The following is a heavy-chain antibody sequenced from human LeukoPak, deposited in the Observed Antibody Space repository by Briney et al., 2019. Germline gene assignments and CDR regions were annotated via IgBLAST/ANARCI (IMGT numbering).Heavy chain of an antibody. V-gene: IGHV3-53*01. Sequence: GGSLRLSCAASGFTVSSNYMSWVRQAPGKGLEWVSVIYSGGSTYYADSVKGRFTISRDNSKNTLYLHMGSLSVDDTALYYCAKARDYQLLFQAFDIWGLGTMVTVSS. CDR1: GFTVSSNY. J-gene: IGHJ3*02. D-gene: IGHD2-2*01. CDR2: IYSGGST. CDR3: AKARDYQLLFQAFDI.